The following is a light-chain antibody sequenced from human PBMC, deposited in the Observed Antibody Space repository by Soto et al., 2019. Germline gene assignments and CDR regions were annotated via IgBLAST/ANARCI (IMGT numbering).Light chain of an antibody. Sequence: QSALTQPPSVSAAPGQKVTISCSGSSSNIGNNYVSWYQQLPGTAPKLLIYDNNKRPSGIPDRFSGSKSGTSATLGITGLQTGDEADYYCGTWDSSLSAEVFGGGTKLT. CDR1: SSNIGNNY. CDR3: GTWDSSLSAEV. CDR2: DNN. V-gene: IGLV1-51*01. J-gene: IGLJ2*01.